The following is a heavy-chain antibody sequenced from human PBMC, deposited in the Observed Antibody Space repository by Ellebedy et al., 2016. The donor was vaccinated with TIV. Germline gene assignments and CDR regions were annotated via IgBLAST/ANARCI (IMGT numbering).Heavy chain of an antibody. CDR2: ISWNSGNI. V-gene: IGHV3-9*01. Sequence: SLKISXAASGFIFDDYAMHWVRQAPGKGLEWVSGISWNSGNIRYADSVKGRFTISRDNAKNSLYLQMNSLRAEDTALYYCAKEQWELSPFDPWGQGTLVTVSS. D-gene: IGHD1-26*01. CDR3: AKEQWELSPFDP. J-gene: IGHJ5*02. CDR1: GFIFDDYA.